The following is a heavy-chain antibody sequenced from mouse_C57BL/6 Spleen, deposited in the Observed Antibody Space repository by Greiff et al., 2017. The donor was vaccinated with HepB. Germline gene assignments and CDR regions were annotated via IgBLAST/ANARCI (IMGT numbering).Heavy chain of an antibody. CDR1: GYTFTDYE. J-gene: IGHJ4*01. D-gene: IGHD1-1*01. CDR3: TRYYMDY. V-gene: IGHV1-15*01. CDR2: IDPETGGT. Sequence: QVHVKQSGAELVRPGASVTLSCKASGYTFTDYEMHWVKQTPVHGLEWIGAIDPETGGTAYNQKFKGKAILTADKSSSTAYMELRSLTSEDSAVYYCTRYYMDYWGQGTSVTVSS.